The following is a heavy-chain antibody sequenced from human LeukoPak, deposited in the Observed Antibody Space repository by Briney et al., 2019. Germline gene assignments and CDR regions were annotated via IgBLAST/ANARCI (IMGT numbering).Heavy chain of an antibody. CDR2: ISWNSGSI. Sequence: PGRSLRLSCAASGFTFDDYAMHWVRQAPGKGLEWVSGISWNSGSIGYADSVKGRFTISRDNAKNSLYLQMNSLRAEDTALYYCAKGGYYFDHWGQGTLVTVSS. CDR1: GFTFDDYA. CDR3: AKGGYYFDH. J-gene: IGHJ4*02. V-gene: IGHV3-9*01.